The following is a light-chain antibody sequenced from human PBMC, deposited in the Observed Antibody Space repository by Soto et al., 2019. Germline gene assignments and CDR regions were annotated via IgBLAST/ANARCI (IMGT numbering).Light chain of an antibody. CDR2: EVN. CDR1: SSDVGGNKF. V-gene: IGLV2-8*01. Sequence: QSALTQPPSASGSPGQSVTISCTGTSSDVGGNKFVSWYQQHPGKAPPLIIYEVNKRPSGVPDRFSGSKSGNTASLTVSGLQDEDEADYYCSSFGGSNDVLFGGGTKLTVL. CDR3: SSFGGSNDVL. J-gene: IGLJ2*01.